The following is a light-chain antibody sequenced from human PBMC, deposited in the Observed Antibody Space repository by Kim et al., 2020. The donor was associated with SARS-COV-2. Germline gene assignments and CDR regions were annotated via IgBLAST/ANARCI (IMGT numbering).Light chain of an antibody. Sequence: DIQMTQSPSYLSASVGERVAITCQASQAISNYLNWYQQKPGRAPKLLIYAASNLETGVPSSFSGSGSGTDFTFTISSLQPEDIPTHYFQQYDSLPFTFGQGTRLEIK. CDR1: QAISNY. CDR2: AAS. CDR3: QQYDSLPFT. J-gene: IGKJ5*01. V-gene: IGKV1-33*01.